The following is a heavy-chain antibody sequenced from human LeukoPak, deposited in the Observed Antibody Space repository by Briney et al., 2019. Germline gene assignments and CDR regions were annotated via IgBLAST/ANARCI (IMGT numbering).Heavy chain of an antibody. CDR3: ARDLNGGNSA. J-gene: IGHJ5*02. Sequence: ASVKVSCKASGYTFASYGISWVRQAPGHGLEWMGWISAYNGNTNYAQKLQGRVTMTTDTSTYTAYMDLRSLRSDDTAVYYCARDLNGGNSAWGQGTLVTVSS. CDR1: GYTFASYG. CDR2: ISAYNGNT. D-gene: IGHD4-23*01. V-gene: IGHV1-18*01.